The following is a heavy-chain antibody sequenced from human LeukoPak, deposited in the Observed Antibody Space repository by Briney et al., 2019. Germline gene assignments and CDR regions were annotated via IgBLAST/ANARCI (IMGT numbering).Heavy chain of an antibody. Sequence: PGGSLRLSCAASGFTFSSYWMSWVRQAPGKGLEWVSVIYSGGSTYYADSVKGRFTISRDNSKNTLYLQMNSLRAEDTAVYYCAGAEHYYYDTSAYHTVTPREFDPWGQGTLVTVSS. CDR3: AGAEHYYYDTSAYHTVTPREFDP. CDR1: GFTFSSYW. J-gene: IGHJ5*02. CDR2: IYSGGST. D-gene: IGHD3-22*01. V-gene: IGHV3-66*01.